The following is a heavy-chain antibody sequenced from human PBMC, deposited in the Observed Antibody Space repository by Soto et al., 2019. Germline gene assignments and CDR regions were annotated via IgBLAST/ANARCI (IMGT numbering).Heavy chain of an antibody. Sequence: TLSLTCTVSGASISSYYWSWIRQPPGKGLEWIGYIYYSGSTNYNPSLKSRVTISVDTSKNQFSLTVTSVTAADTAVYYCASYYYDSSGYYYVPGVYWGQGTLVTVSS. CDR2: IYYSGST. D-gene: IGHD3-22*01. J-gene: IGHJ4*02. CDR1: GASISSYY. V-gene: IGHV4-59*08. CDR3: ASYYYDSSGYYYVPGVY.